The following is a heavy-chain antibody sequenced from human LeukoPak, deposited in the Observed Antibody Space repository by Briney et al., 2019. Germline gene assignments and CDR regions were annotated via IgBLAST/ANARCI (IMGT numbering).Heavy chain of an antibody. Sequence: PGGSLRLSCAASGFTFSSYWMHWVRQAPGKGLVWVSRINSDGSSTSYADSVKGRFTISRDNAKNTLYLQMNSLRAEDTAVYYCARVSPYYDFWSGYKDLNYFDYWGQGTLVTVSS. V-gene: IGHV3-74*01. CDR1: GFTFSSYW. CDR2: INSDGSST. J-gene: IGHJ4*02. CDR3: ARVSPYYDFWSGYKDLNYFDY. D-gene: IGHD3-3*01.